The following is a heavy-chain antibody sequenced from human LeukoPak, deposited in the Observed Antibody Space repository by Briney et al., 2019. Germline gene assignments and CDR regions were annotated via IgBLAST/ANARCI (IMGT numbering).Heavy chain of an antibody. Sequence: GGSLRLSCAASGFTFSSYAMSWVRQAPGKGREWVSVISGSGGSTYYADYVKGRFTISRDNSKNTLYLQMNSLRAEDTAVYYCAKDYCSGSSCYSGLDFWGQGALVTVSS. CDR1: GFTFSSYA. V-gene: IGHV3-23*01. CDR2: ISGSGGST. J-gene: IGHJ4*02. CDR3: AKDYCSGSSCYSGLDF. D-gene: IGHD2-15*01.